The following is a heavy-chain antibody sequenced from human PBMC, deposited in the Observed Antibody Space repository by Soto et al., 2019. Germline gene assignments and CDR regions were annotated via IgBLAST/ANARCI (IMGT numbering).Heavy chain of an antibody. J-gene: IGHJ4*02. Sequence: HPGGSLRLSCAASGFTFSTYGMHWVRQAPGKGLEWVAAISYDGSNKYYADSVKGRFTISRDNSKNTLYLQMNSLRAEDTAVYYCAKRYSSAWYYFDYWGQGALVTVSS. CDR1: GFTFSTYG. CDR3: AKRYSSAWYYFDY. V-gene: IGHV3-30*18. CDR2: ISYDGSNK. D-gene: IGHD6-19*01.